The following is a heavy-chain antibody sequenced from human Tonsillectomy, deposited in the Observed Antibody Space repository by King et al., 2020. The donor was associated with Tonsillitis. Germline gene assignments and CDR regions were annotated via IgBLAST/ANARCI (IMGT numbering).Heavy chain of an antibody. D-gene: IGHD3-10*01. J-gene: IGHJ4*02. CDR1: GGTFSSYA. CDR2: IIPILGIT. Sequence: QLVQSGAEVKKPGSSVKVSCKASGGTFSSYAISWVRQAPGQGLEWMGRIIPILGITKYDQKFQGRCTITVDQSTSTAYMELSSLRSEDTAVYYCARQGADMVLDYWGQGTLVTVSS. V-gene: IGHV1-69*04. CDR3: ARQGADMVLDY.